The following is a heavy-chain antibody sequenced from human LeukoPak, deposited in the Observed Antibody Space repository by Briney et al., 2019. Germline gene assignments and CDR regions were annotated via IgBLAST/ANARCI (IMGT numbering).Heavy chain of an antibody. CDR2: TYYRSKWYY. Sequence: SQTLSLTCAISGESVSSDNAAWHWIRQSPSRGLEWLGRTYYRSKWYYHYAISVKSRITVNPDTSKNQFPLQLNSVTPEDTAVYYCARGNLHFDYWGQGTLVTVSS. V-gene: IGHV6-1*01. J-gene: IGHJ4*02. CDR1: GESVSSDNAA. CDR3: ARGNLHFDY.